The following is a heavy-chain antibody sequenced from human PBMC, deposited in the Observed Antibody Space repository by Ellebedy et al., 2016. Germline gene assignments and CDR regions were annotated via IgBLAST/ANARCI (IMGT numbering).Heavy chain of an antibody. CDR2: IYYSGST. Sequence: GSLRLXCTVSGGSISSSSYYWGWIRQPPGKGLEWIGSIYYSGSTYYNPSLKSRVTISVDTSKNQFSLKLSSVTAADTAVYYCARHMLPFVQYWGQGTLVTVSS. CDR3: ARHMLPFVQY. CDR1: GGSISSSSYY. V-gene: IGHV4-39*01. D-gene: IGHD3-10*02. J-gene: IGHJ4*02.